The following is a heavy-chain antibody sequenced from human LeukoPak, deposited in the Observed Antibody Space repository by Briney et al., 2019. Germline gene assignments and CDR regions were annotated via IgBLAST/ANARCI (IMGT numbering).Heavy chain of an antibody. Sequence: LSLTCTVSGYSISSGYYWGWIRQPPGKGLEWVGFIRSKAYGGTTEYAASVKARFTISRDDSKSIAYLQMNSLKTEDTAVYYCTRGYYDFWSGYSVYYMDVWGKGTTVTVSS. J-gene: IGHJ6*03. CDR3: TRGYYDFWSGYSVYYMDV. V-gene: IGHV3-49*03. D-gene: IGHD3-3*01. CDR1: GYSISSGYY. CDR2: IRSKAYGGTT.